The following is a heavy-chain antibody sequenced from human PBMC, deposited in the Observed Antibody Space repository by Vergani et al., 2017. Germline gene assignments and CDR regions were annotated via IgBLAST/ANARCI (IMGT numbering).Heavy chain of an antibody. CDR1: GFTFNQYG. D-gene: IGHD1-14*01. V-gene: IGHV3-33*01. J-gene: IGHJ5*02. Sequence: QVQLVESGGGVVQPGRSLRLSCAASGFTFNQYGLHWVRQGPGKGLEWEAVTWYDGNNKQYADSVKGRFTISRDNSKRTMYLQMNSLRDEDTGVYYCARDLRLLYNRFDPWGQGTLVTVSS. CDR2: TWYDGNNK. CDR3: ARDLRLLYNRFDP.